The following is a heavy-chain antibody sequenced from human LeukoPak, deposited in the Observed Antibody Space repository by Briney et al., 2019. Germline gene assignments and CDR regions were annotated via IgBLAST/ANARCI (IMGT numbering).Heavy chain of an antibody. Sequence: ASVKVSCKASGYTFSNYGISRVRQAPGLGLEWMGWTSYNGNTNYAQKFQDRVTMTTDTSTTTAYMELRSLESDDTAVYYCARHSGSGRQALGYWGQGTLVTVSS. J-gene: IGHJ4*02. V-gene: IGHV1-18*04. D-gene: IGHD5-12*01. CDR1: GYTFSNYG. CDR2: TSYNGNT. CDR3: ARHSGSGRQALGY.